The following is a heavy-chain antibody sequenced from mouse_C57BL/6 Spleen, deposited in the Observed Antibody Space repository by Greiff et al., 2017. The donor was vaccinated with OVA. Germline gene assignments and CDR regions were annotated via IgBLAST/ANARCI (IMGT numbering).Heavy chain of an antibody. Sequence: VQLQQPGAELVKPGASVKLSCKASGYTFTSYWMQWVKQRPGQGLEWIGEIDPSDSYTNYNQKFKGKATLTADTSSSTAYMQLSSLTSEDSAVYYCAREGFGPFAYWGQGTLVTVSA. CDR2: IDPSDSYT. CDR1: GYTFTSYW. CDR3: AREGFGPFAY. J-gene: IGHJ3*01. V-gene: IGHV1-50*01.